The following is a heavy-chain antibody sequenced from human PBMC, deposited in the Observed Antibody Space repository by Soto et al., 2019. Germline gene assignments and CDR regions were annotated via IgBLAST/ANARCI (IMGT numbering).Heavy chain of an antibody. CDR1: GFTFSSYG. D-gene: IGHD3-10*01. V-gene: IGHV3-30*18. Sequence: PGGSLRLSCAASGFTFSSYGMHWVRQAPGKGLEWVAVISYDGSNKYYADSVKGRFTISRDNSKNTLYLQMNSLRAEDTAVYYCAKDRIRGVIITVDYWGQGTLVTVSS. CDR3: AKDRIRGVIITVDY. J-gene: IGHJ4*02. CDR2: ISYDGSNK.